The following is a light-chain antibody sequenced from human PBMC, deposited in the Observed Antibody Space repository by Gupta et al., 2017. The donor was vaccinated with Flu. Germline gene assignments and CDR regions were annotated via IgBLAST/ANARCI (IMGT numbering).Light chain of an antibody. V-gene: IGLV2-18*02. J-gene: IGLJ2*01. CDR3: SSFTSSNTWV. CDR1: SSDVGSYDR. Sequence: TSSDVGSYDRVSWYQQPPGTAPKLMIYEVNNRPSGVPDRFSGSKSGNTASPTISGLQAEDETDYYCSSFTSSNTWVFGGGTKLTVL. CDR2: EVN.